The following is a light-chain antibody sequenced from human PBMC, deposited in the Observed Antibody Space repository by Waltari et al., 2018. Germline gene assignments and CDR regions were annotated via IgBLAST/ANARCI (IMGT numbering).Light chain of an antibody. CDR2: DVS. Sequence: QSALTPPASVSGSPGHAVTIFCAGTSTYVGGYNSVSWYQEHPGQAPRVIIYDVSDRPSGVSDRFSGSKSGNTASLTISGLQAEDEADYYCSSQSSNDVVLFGGGTKLTVL. J-gene: IGLJ2*01. CDR1: STYVGGYNS. CDR3: SSQSSNDVVL. V-gene: IGLV2-14*01.